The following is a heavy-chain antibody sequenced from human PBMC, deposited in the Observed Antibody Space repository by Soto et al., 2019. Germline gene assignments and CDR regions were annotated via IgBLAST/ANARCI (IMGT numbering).Heavy chain of an antibody. J-gene: IGHJ4*02. D-gene: IGHD3-10*01. Sequence: QVQLVESGGGVVQPGRSLRLSCAASGFTFSSYGMHWVRQAPGKGLEWVAVIWYDGSNKYYADSVKGRFTISRDNSKNPLYLQMNSLRAEDTAVYYCARGDWEGVINYFAYWGQGTLVTVSS. CDR2: IWYDGSNK. CDR1: GFTFSSYG. V-gene: IGHV3-33*01. CDR3: ARGDWEGVINYFAY.